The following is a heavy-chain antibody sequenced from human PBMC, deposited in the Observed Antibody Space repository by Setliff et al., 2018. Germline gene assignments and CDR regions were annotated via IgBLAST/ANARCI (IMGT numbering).Heavy chain of an antibody. Sequence: SETLSLTCTVSGGSSSSHYWSWIRQHPGKGLEWIGYIYYSGSTSYYNPSLKSRVTISVDTSKNQFSLKLSSVTAADTAVYYCARGRAGHSGHWGQGTLVTVSS. J-gene: IGHJ4*02. CDR2: IYYSGST. CDR1: GGSSSSHY. D-gene: IGHD6-19*01. V-gene: IGHV4-31*03. CDR3: ARGRAGHSGH.